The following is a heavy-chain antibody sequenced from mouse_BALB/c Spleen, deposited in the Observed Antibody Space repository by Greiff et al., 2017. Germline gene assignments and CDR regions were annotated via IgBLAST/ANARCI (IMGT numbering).Heavy chain of an antibody. CDR2: IWSGGST. CDR1: GFSLTSYG. Sequence: VQGVESGPGLVQPSQSLSITCTVSGFSLTSYGVHWVRQSPGKGLEWQGVIWSGGSTDYNAAFISRLSISKDNSKSQVFFKMNSLQANDTAIYYCARNWFRDAMDYWGQGTSVTVSS. J-gene: IGHJ4*01. D-gene: IGHD2-2*01. V-gene: IGHV2-2*02. CDR3: ARNWFRDAMDY.